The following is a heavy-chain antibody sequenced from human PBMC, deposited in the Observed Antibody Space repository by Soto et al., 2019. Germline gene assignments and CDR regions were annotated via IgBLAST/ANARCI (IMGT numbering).Heavy chain of an antibody. J-gene: IGHJ4*02. CDR1: GGSISSGDYY. CDR3: ARVRIIAAAPLDY. CDR2: IYYSGST. V-gene: IGHV4-30-4*01. D-gene: IGHD6-13*01. Sequence: QVQLQESGPGLVKPSQTLSLTCTVSGGSISSGDYYWSWIRQPPGKGLEWIGYIYYSGSTYYNPSLKSRVTISVDTSKNQFSLKLSSVTATDTAVYYCARVRIIAAAPLDYWGQGTLVTVSS.